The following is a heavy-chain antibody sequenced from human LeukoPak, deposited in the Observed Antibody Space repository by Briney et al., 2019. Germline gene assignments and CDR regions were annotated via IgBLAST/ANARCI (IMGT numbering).Heavy chain of an antibody. J-gene: IGHJ4*02. CDR2: IKSKTDGGTT. CDR1: GFTFSSYS. V-gene: IGHV3-15*07. Sequence: KTGGSLRLSCAASGFTFSSYSMNWVRQAPGKGLEWVGRIKSKTDGGTTDYAAPVKGRFTISRDDSKNTLYLQMNSLKTEDTAVYYCTTDSKLGDYVHNSDYWGQGTLVTVSS. D-gene: IGHD4-17*01. CDR3: TTDSKLGDYVHNSDY.